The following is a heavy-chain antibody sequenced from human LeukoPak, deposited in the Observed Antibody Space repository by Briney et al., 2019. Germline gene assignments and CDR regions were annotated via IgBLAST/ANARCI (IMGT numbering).Heavy chain of an antibody. V-gene: IGHV4-39*01. J-gene: IGHJ4*02. CDR3: ARHYYDSTQGDY. CDR1: GGSISSRSYY. CDR2: IYYSGST. D-gene: IGHD3-22*01. Sequence: PSETLSLTCTVSGGSISSRSYYWGWIRQPPGKGLEWIGSIYYSGSTYYNPSLKSRVTISVDTSKNQFSLKLSSVTAADTAVYYCARHYYDSTQGDYWGQGTLVTVSS.